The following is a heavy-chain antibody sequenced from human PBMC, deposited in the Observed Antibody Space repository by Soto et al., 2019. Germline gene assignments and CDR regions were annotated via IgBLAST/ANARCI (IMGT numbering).Heavy chain of an antibody. CDR3: ARGGYNTIFGVVSLDY. Sequence: QVHLEQWGAGLLKPSETLSLTCAVYGESFSGYYWSWIRQPPGKGLEWIGEINHSGSTNYNPSLKSRVTISIDTSKNQCSLKLSSVTAADTAGYYCARGGYNTIFGVVSLDYWGQGTLVTVSS. V-gene: IGHV4-34*01. J-gene: IGHJ4*02. CDR1: GESFSGYY. CDR2: INHSGST. D-gene: IGHD3-3*01.